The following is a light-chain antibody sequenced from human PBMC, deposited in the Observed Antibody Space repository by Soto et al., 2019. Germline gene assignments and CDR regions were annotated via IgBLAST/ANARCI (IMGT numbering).Light chain of an antibody. J-gene: IGKJ2*01. CDR2: DAS. CDR1: QSVDSS. V-gene: IGKV3-11*01. Sequence: EVVLTQSPATLSLSPGERATLSCRASQSVDSSLAWYQQKLGQAPRLLIYDASNRATGIPGRFSGSGSGTDFTLTISSLAPEDFAVYYCQQRGAFGQGTKVEIK. CDR3: QQRGA.